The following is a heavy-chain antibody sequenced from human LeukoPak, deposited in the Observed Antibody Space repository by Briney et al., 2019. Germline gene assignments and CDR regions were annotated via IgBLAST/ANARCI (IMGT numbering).Heavy chain of an antibody. J-gene: IGHJ4*02. D-gene: IGHD3-3*01. CDR2: IYHSGST. CDR1: GYSISSGYY. V-gene: IGHV4-38-2*01. Sequence: SETLSLTCAVSGYSISSGYYRGWIRQPPGKGLEWIGSIYHSGSTYYNPSLKSRVTISVDTSKNQFSLKLSSVTAADTAVYYCASTTYYDFWSGYENNWGQGTLVTVSS. CDR3: ASTTYYDFWSGYENN.